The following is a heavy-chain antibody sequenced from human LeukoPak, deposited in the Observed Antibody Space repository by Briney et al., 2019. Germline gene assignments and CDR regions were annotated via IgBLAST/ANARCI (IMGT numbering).Heavy chain of an antibody. CDR1: GFSLSTSGVG. J-gene: IGHJ4*02. CDR3: AHTGAYGDYPFFDY. V-gene: IGHV2-5*02. Sequence: SGPTLVKPTQTLTLTCTFSGFSLSTSGVGVGWIRQPPGKALEWLALIYWDDDKRYSPSLKSRLTITKDTSKNQVVLTTTNMDPVDTATYYCAHTGAYGDYPFFDYWGQGTLVTVSS. D-gene: IGHD4-17*01. CDR2: IYWDDDK.